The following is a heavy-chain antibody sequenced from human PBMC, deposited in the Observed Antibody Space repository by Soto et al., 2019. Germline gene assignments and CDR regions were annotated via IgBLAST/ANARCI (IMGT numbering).Heavy chain of an antibody. V-gene: IGHV3-53*01. J-gene: IGHJ2*01. CDR2: IYSGGST. Sequence: VQLVESGGGLIQPGGSLRLSCAASGFTVSSNYMSWVRQAPGKGLEWVSVIYSGGSTYYADSVKGRFTISRDNSKNTLYLQMNSLRAEDTAVYYCARDSGEQQLPTGYFDLWGRGTLVTVSS. CDR3: ARDSGEQQLPTGYFDL. CDR1: GFTVSSNY. D-gene: IGHD6-13*01.